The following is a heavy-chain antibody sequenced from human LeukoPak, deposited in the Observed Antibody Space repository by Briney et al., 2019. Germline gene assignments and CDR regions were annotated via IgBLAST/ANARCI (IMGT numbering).Heavy chain of an antibody. CDR2: IYYSGST. V-gene: IGHV4-39*07. D-gene: IGHD4-23*01. CDR3: ASEGPTVVRDY. CDR1: GDSITGYY. J-gene: IGHJ4*02. Sequence: SETLSLTCSVSGDSITGYYWGWIRQPPGKGLEWIGSIYYSGSTYYNPSLKSRVTISVDTSKNQFSLKLSSVTAADTAVYYCASEGPTVVRDYWGQGTLVTVSS.